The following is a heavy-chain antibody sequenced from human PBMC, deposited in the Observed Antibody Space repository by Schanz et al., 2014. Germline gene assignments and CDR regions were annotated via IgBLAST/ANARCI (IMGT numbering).Heavy chain of an antibody. J-gene: IGHJ4*02. CDR3: ARGRSLGWCDY. Sequence: EVQLVESGGGLVKPGDSLRLSCAASGFTFSSYTMKWVHQAPGKGLEWVSSISRSSSSIYYADSVKGRFTISRDNAKNSLYLQMHSLRAEDTAVYYCARGRSLGWCDYWGQGTLVTVSS. CDR1: GFTFSSYT. CDR2: ISRSSSSI. D-gene: IGHD2-21*01. V-gene: IGHV3-21*01.